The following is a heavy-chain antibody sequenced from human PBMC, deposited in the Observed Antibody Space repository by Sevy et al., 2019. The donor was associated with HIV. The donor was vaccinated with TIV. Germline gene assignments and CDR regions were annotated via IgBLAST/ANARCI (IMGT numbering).Heavy chain of an antibody. CDR2: ISFDGSHK. V-gene: IGHV3-30*03. CDR3: ARDLRPHLLYSDFWSGYSGMDV. Sequence: GGSLRLSCVASAFTFSTYGMHWVRQAPGKGLEWVSVISFDGSHKYYADSVKGRCTVSRDNSKNTLNLQMNSLRAEDTAAYYCARDLRPHLLYSDFWSGYSGMDVWGQGTTVTVSS. CDR1: AFTFSTYG. D-gene: IGHD3-3*01. J-gene: IGHJ6*02.